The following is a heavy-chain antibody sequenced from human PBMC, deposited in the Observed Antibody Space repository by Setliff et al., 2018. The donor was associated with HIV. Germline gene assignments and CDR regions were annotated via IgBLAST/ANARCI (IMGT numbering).Heavy chain of an antibody. CDR1: GGSFGYFA. D-gene: IGHD4-17*01. V-gene: IGHV1-69*05. CDR3: ASKLWDGDYGLLDD. Sequence: SVKVSCKAPGGSFGYFAIAWVRQAPGQGLEWIGAIIPATGAINYAQTLQGRVTLTTDKSTGTAYMELSSLTSEDSAVYYCASKLWDGDYGLLDDWGQGTLVTVSS. J-gene: IGHJ4*02. CDR2: IIPATGAI.